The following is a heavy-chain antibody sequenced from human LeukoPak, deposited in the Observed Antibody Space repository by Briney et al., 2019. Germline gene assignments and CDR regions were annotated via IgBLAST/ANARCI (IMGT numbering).Heavy chain of an antibody. D-gene: IGHD6-19*01. Sequence: SETLSLTCAVYGGSFSGYYWSWIRQPPGKGLEWIGEINHSGSTNYNPSLKSRVTLSVDTSKNQFSLKLSSVTAADTAVYYCARGYSSGWYWGAFDIWGQGTMVTVSS. J-gene: IGHJ3*02. CDR1: GGSFSGYY. CDR2: INHSGST. V-gene: IGHV4-34*01. CDR3: ARGYSSGWYWGAFDI.